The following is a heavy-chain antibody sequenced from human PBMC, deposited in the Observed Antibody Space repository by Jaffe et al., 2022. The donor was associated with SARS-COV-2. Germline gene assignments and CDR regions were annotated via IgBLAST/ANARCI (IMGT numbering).Heavy chain of an antibody. Sequence: QVQLVQSGAEVKKPGASVKVSCKASGYTFTGYYMHWVRQAPGQGLEWMGRINPNSGGTNYAQKFQGRVTMTRDTSISTAYMELSRLRSDDTAVYYCASPVIGMEKYYYGMDVWGQGTTVTVSS. V-gene: IGHV1-2*06. J-gene: IGHJ6*02. CDR1: GYTFTGYY. D-gene: IGHD2-8*01. CDR2: INPNSGGT. CDR3: ASPVIGMEKYYYGMDV.